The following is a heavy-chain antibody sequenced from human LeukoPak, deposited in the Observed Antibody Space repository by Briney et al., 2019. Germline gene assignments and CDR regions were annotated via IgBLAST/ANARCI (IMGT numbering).Heavy chain of an antibody. J-gene: IGHJ6*03. Sequence: SETLSLTCTVSGGSISSYYWSWIRQPAGKGLEWIGRIYTSGSTNYNPSLKSRVTMSVDTSKNQFSLKLSSVTAADTAVYYCARDEWTPYQLPVYYYMDVWGKGTTVTVSS. CDR2: IYTSGST. V-gene: IGHV4-4*07. CDR1: GGSISSYY. CDR3: ARDEWTPYQLPVYYYMDV. D-gene: IGHD2-2*01.